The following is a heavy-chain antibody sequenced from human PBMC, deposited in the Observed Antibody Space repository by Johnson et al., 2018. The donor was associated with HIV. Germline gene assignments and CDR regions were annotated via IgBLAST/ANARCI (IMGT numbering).Heavy chain of an antibody. D-gene: IGHD5-12*01. V-gene: IGHV3-66*02. Sequence: VQLVESGGGLVQPGGSLRLSCAASGFTFSSYAMSWVRQAPGKGLEWVSVIYSGGSTYYADSVKGRFTISRDNSKNTLYLQMNSLRAEDTATYYRAKTISGFYLYDAFDIWGQGTMVTVSS. CDR2: IYSGGST. J-gene: IGHJ3*02. CDR1: GFTFSSYA. CDR3: AKTISGFYLYDAFDI.